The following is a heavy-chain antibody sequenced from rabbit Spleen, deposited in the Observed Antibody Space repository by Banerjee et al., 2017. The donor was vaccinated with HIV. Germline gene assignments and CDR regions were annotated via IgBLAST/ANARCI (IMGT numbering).Heavy chain of an antibody. V-gene: IGHV1S40*01. CDR1: GFDFSKYG. Sequence: QSLEESGGGLVQPEGSLKLSCKASGFDFSKYGMSWVRQALGKGLEWIACIYVGSSATYYASWAKGRFTISKTSSTVDLKMTSLTAADTATYFCARSDRGSGWGIDLWGQGTLVTVS. J-gene: IGHJ4*01. CDR3: ARSDRGSGWGIDL. D-gene: IGHD4-1*01. CDR2: IYVGSSAT.